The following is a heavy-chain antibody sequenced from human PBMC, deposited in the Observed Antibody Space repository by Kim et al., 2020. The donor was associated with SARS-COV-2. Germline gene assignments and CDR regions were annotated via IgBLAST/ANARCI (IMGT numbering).Heavy chain of an antibody. Sequence: RFTISRDNSKNTLYLQMNGLRAEDTAVYHCAKDPLYYDILTGYDSDFDYWGQGTLVTVSS. V-gene: IGHV3-23*01. CDR3: AKDPLYYDILTGYDSDFDY. D-gene: IGHD3-9*01. J-gene: IGHJ4*02.